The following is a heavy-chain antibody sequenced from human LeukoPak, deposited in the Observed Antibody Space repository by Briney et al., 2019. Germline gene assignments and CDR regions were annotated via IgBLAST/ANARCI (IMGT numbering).Heavy chain of an antibody. CDR1: GYTFTNYG. Sequence: GASVKVSCKASGYTFTNYGITWVRQAPGQGLEWMGWISGYNGNTKYAQKFQGRVTMTTDTSASTAYMELRSLRSDDTAVYYCARSLNYYSGNDQLYDYWGQGTLVTVSS. CDR2: ISGYNGNT. D-gene: IGHD1-26*01. J-gene: IGHJ4*02. CDR3: ARSLNYYSGNDQLYDY. V-gene: IGHV1-18*01.